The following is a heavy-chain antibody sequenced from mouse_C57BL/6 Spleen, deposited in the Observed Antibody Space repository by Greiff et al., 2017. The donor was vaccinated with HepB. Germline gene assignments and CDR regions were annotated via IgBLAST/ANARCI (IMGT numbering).Heavy chain of an antibody. V-gene: IGHV1-50*01. J-gene: IGHJ4*01. Sequence: VQLQQPGAELVKPGASVKLSCKASGYTFTSYWMQWVKQRPGQGLEWIGEIDPSDSYTNYNQKFKGKATLTVDTSSSTAYMQLSSLTSEDSAVYYCARRYYSNYDYAMDYWGQGTSVTVSS. CDR1: GYTFTSYW. CDR2: IDPSDSYT. CDR3: ARRYYSNYDYAMDY. D-gene: IGHD2-5*01.